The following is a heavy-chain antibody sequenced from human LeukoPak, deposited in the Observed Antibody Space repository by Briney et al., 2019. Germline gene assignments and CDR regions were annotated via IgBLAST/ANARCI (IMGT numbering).Heavy chain of an antibody. J-gene: IGHJ3*01. Sequence: ASVKVSCKASGYTFTGYYMHWVRQAPGQGLEWMGWINPHSGDTNYAQKFQDRVTMTRDASVTTDYLELSRLTSDDTAVYYCAKGVLHYYTGGFDLWGQGTMVTVSS. V-gene: IGHV1-2*02. CDR2: INPHSGDT. CDR3: AKGVLHYYTGGFDL. D-gene: IGHD3-3*01. CDR1: GYTFTGYY.